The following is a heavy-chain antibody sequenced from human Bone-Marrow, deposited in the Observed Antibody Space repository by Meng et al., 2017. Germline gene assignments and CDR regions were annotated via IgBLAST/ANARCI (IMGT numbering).Heavy chain of an antibody. V-gene: IGHV3-23*01. CDR2: ISTSGRIT. CDR1: GFTFSNYA. J-gene: IGHJ4*01. Sequence: GESLKISCRASGFTFSNYAMNWVRQAPGKGLEWVSVISTSGRITYYADSVKGRFTISRDNSQNTVHLQMNSLKTEDTAVYYCSGHVDYWGHGTLVTVSS. CDR3: SGHVDY.